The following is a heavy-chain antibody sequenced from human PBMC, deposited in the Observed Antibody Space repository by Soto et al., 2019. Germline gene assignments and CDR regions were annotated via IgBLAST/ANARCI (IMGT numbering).Heavy chain of an antibody. J-gene: IGHJ5*02. V-gene: IGHV5-51*01. CDR1: GYTFTNYL. Sequence: GDSLKISFQSSGYTFTNYLIFFVLQMPGGGLEWLGLIFPRDFDVRYRPSFEGQVTISAERSTATAFLQWRSMEASDSALYFCARIVSIIKQIESWGQGTPV. CDR2: IFPRDFDV. CDR3: ARIVSIIKQIES. D-gene: IGHD3-10*01.